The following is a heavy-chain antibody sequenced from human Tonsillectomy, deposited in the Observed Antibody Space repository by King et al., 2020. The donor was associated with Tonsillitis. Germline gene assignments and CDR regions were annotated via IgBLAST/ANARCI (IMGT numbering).Heavy chain of an antibody. Sequence: QLQESGPGLVKPSETLSLTCTVSGGSISSYYWSWIRQPPGKGLEWIGYIYYSGSTNYNPSLKSRVTISVDTSKNQFSLKLSSVTAADTAVYYCASLYLNYYDSSAYFDYWGQGTLVTVSS. CDR3: ASLYLNYYDSSAYFDY. V-gene: IGHV4-59*08. J-gene: IGHJ4*02. D-gene: IGHD3-22*01. CDR1: GGSISSYY. CDR2: IYYSGST.